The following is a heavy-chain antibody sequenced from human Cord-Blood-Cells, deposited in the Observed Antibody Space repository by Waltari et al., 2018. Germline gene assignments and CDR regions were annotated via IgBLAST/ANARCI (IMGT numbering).Heavy chain of an antibody. CDR3: ARNVVVPAGDYYYYMDV. CDR1: GYNFTSYE. D-gene: IGHD2-2*01. J-gene: IGHJ6*03. CDR2: MNPNSGNT. V-gene: IGHV1-8*03. Sequence: SCKASGYNFTSYEINWVRQATGKGLEWMGWMNPNSGNTGYAQKFQGRVTITRNTSISTAYMELSSLRSEDTAVYYCARNVVVPAGDYYYYMDVWGKGTTVTVSS.